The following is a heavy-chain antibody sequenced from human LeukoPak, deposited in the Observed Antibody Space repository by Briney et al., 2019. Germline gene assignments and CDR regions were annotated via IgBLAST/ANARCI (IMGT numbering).Heavy chain of an antibody. D-gene: IGHD4-17*01. V-gene: IGHV4-4*07. CDR1: GGSISSYY. J-gene: IGHJ3*02. Sequence: SETLSLTCTVSGGSISSYYWNWIRQPAGKGLEWIGRIYTTGSTNHNPSLKSGVTTSVDTSKSQFSLKLSSVTAADTAMYYCARTLYYGDFADDAFDIWGQGTMVTVSS. CDR3: ARTLYYGDFADDAFDI. CDR2: IYTTGST.